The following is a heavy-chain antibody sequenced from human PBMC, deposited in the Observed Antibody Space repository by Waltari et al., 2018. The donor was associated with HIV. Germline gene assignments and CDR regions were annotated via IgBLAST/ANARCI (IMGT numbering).Heavy chain of an antibody. V-gene: IGHV3-30*03. CDR1: GFTFNTYA. Sequence: QEELVESGGDVVQPGTSLRLSCAASGFTFNTYAMHWVRQAPGMGLEWVSVITPDGINKFYGDTVKGRFTISRDNFKNKMYLQMNKLRIEDSAVYYCATGFGEFFNFIRYWGQGTQVTVSS. CDR3: ATGFGEFFNFIRY. J-gene: IGHJ4*02. CDR2: ITPDGINK. D-gene: IGHD3-10*01.